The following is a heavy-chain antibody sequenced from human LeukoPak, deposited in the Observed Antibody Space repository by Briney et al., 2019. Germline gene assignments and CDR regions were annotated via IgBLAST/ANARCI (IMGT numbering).Heavy chain of an antibody. CDR1: GGSFSGYY. J-gene: IGHJ4*02. D-gene: IGHD3-3*02. V-gene: IGHV4-34*01. CDR2: INHSGST. Sequence: SETLSLTCAVYGGSFSGYYWSWLRQPPGKGLEWIGEINHSGSTNYNPSLTSRVTISVDTSKNQFSLKLSSVTAADTAVYYCARGSFFGVVPHLDYWGQGTLVTVSS. CDR3: ARGSFFGVVPHLDY.